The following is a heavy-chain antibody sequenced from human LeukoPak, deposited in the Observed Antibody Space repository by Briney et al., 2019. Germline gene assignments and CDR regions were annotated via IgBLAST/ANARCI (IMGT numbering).Heavy chain of an antibody. Sequence: SVKVSCTASGGTFSSYAISWVRQAPGQGLEWMGGIIPIFGTANYAQKFQGRVTITADESTSTAYMELSSLRSEDTAVYYCARVLRYFDWLLGSFDYWGQGTLVTVSS. J-gene: IGHJ4*02. CDR1: GGTFSSYA. D-gene: IGHD3-9*01. CDR3: ARVLRYFDWLLGSFDY. V-gene: IGHV1-69*13. CDR2: IIPIFGTA.